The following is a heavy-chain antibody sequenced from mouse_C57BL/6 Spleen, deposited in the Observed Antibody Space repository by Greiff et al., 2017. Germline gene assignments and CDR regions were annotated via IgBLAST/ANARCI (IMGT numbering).Heavy chain of an antibody. Sequence: EVMLVESGGGLVKPGGSLKLSCAASGFTFSDYGMHWVRQAPEKGLEWVAYISSGSSTIYYADTVKGRFTISRDTAKNTLFLQMTSLRSEDTAMYYCARGATVVATYPFDYWGQGTTLTVSS. CDR2: ISSGSSTI. CDR1: GFTFSDYG. J-gene: IGHJ2*01. V-gene: IGHV5-17*01. D-gene: IGHD1-1*01. CDR3: ARGATVVATYPFDY.